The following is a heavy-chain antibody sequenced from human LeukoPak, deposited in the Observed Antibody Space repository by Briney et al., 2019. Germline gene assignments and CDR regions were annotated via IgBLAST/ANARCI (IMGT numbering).Heavy chain of an antibody. V-gene: IGHV3-21*01. CDR2: ISSSSSYI. J-gene: IGHJ6*03. D-gene: IGHD2-8*02. CDR3: ARTVAVYAISYYYMDV. CDR1: GFTFSSYS. Sequence: GGSLRLSCAASGFTFSSYSMNWVRQAPGKGLEWVSSISSSSSYIYYADSVKGRFTISRDNAKNSLYLQMNSLRAEDTAVYYCARTVAVYAISYYYMDVWGKGTTVTVSS.